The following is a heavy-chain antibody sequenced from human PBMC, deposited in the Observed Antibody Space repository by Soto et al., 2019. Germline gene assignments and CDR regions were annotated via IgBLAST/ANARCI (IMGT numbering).Heavy chain of an antibody. Sequence: GASVKVSCKASGYTFTSYYMHWVRQAPGQGLEWMGIINPSGGSTSYAQKFQGRVTMTRDTSTSTVYMELSSLRSEDTAVYYCARAPLYSSSSESRGDYWGQGTLVTVSS. D-gene: IGHD6-6*01. CDR2: INPSGGST. V-gene: IGHV1-46*03. CDR3: ARAPLYSSSSESRGDY. CDR1: GYTFTSYY. J-gene: IGHJ4*02.